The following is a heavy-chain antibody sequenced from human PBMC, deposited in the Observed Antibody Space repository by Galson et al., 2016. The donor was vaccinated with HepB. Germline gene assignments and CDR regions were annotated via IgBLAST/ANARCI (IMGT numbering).Heavy chain of an antibody. CDR3: ARENSYNGHNYYGLDV. V-gene: IGHV1-69*04. CDR1: GDTLEISA. D-gene: IGHD3-10*01. J-gene: IGHJ6*02. CDR2: IIPSLDIT. Sequence: SVKVSCKASGDTLEISAISWVRQAPGQGLEWMGRIIPSLDITDDSQKFQGRLTINADKSATTAFMELSSLRSEDTAVYYCARENSYNGHNYYGLDVWGQGTTVIVSS.